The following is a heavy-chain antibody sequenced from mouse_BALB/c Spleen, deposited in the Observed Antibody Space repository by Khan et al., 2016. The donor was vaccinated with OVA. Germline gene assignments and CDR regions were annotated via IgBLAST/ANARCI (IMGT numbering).Heavy chain of an antibody. Sequence: EVELVESGGDLVKPGGSLKISCAASGFTFSSYGMSWVRQTPDKRLEWVATISSGGSYTYYPDSVKGRFTISRDNAKNTLYLLMSSLKSEDTAMYYCARVYAMDYGGQGTSVTVSS. CDR1: GFTFSSYG. J-gene: IGHJ4*01. V-gene: IGHV5-6*01. CDR3: ARVYAMDY. CDR2: ISSGGSYT.